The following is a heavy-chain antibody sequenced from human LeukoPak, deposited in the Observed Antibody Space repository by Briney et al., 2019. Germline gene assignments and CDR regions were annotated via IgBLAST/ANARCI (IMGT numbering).Heavy chain of an antibody. CDR3: ATIGYSSGWYYFDY. D-gene: IGHD6-19*01. CDR1: GYTLTELS. V-gene: IGHV1-24*01. Sequence: ASGKVSCKVSGYTLTELSMHWVRQAPGKGLEWMGGFDPEDGETIYAQKFQGRVTMTEDTSTDTAYMELSSLRSEDTAVYYCATIGYSSGWYYFDYWGQGTLVTVSS. CDR2: FDPEDGET. J-gene: IGHJ4*02.